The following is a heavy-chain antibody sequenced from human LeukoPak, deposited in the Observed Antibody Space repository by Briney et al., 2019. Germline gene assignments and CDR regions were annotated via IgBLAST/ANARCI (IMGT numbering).Heavy chain of an antibody. CDR2: ISYDGSNK. Sequence: GRSLRLSCAASGFTFSSYGMHWVRQAPGKGLEWVAVISYDGSNKYYADSVKGRFTISRDNSKNTLYLQMNSLRAEDTAVYYCAKLELAYCGGDCYGTDFFDYWGQGTLVTVSS. CDR3: AKLELAYCGGDCYGTDFFDY. CDR1: GFTFSSYG. J-gene: IGHJ4*02. D-gene: IGHD2-21*02. V-gene: IGHV3-30*18.